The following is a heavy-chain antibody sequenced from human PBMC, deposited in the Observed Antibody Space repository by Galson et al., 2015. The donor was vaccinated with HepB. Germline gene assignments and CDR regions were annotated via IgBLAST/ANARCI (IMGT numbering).Heavy chain of an antibody. J-gene: IGHJ3*02. CDR3: ARPRPMYTLPENDAFDI. D-gene: IGHD1-14*01. V-gene: IGHV5-51*01. Sequence: QSGAEVKKPGESLKISCKGSGYSFTNYWIGWVRQMPGKGLEWMGSIYPGDSNTRYSPSFQGQVTISADKSISTDYLQWSSLKASDTAMYYCARPRPMYTLPENDAFDIWGQGTKVTVSS. CDR1: GYSFTNYW. CDR2: IYPGDSNT.